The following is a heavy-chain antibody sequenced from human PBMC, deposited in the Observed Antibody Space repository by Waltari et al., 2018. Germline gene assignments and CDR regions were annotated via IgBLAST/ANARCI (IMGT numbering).Heavy chain of an antibody. CDR3: ARRNPLSLIVADEGAFDI. Sequence: QVRLQQWGAGLLKPSETLSLTCAFYGGSFSDYYWSWLRQPPGGGLEWIGEINHSGSTSYHPSLKSRVTTSVDMSKNQFSLNLTSVTGADTAMYYCARRNPLSLIVADEGAFDIWGQGTMVSVSS. CDR1: GGSFSDYY. V-gene: IGHV4-34*01. J-gene: IGHJ3*02. CDR2: INHSGST. D-gene: IGHD5-12*01.